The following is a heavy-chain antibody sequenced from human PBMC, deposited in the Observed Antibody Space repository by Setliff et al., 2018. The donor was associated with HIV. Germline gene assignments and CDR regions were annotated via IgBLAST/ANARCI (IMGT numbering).Heavy chain of an antibody. J-gene: IGHJ4*02. Sequence: ASVKVSCKASGFTFTSSAMQWVRQARGQRLEWIGWIVVGSGNTNYAQKFQERVTITRDMSTSTVYMELSSLRSEDTAVYYCVRDIKYGWGRHHIGPSPGFDYWGQGTLVTVSS. CDR3: VRDIKYGWGRHHIGPSPGFDY. V-gene: IGHV1-58*02. D-gene: IGHD3-10*01. CDR2: IVVGSGNT. CDR1: GFTFTSSA.